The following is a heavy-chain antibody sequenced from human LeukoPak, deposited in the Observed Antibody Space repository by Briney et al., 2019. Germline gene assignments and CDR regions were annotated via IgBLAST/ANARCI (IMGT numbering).Heavy chain of an antibody. CDR3: ARSGDDYYDSSGYSDY. Sequence: ASVKVSCTASGYTVTSYGISWVRQAPGQGLEWMRWISGYNCNTNYTQKLQGRGTMTTDTSTSTAYMELRSLRSDDTAVYYCARSGDDYYDSSGYSDYWGQGTLVTVSS. D-gene: IGHD3-22*01. CDR2: ISGYNCNT. CDR1: GYTVTSYG. V-gene: IGHV1-18*01. J-gene: IGHJ4*02.